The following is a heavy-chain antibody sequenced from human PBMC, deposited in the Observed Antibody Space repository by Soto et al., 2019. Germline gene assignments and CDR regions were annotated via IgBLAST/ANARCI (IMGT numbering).Heavy chain of an antibody. Sequence: EVHLVESGGDLVQHGGSLSLSCAASGFTFGDHAMHWVRQVPGRGLEWVSGISWDSGTIDYGDSVKGRFTISRDNAKNSLYLHMTSLRPEDTAFYFSAKDNGGVWSVPRAGSYAYYGMDVWGQGTTVTVSS. CDR2: ISWDSGTI. V-gene: IGHV3-9*01. CDR3: AKDNGGVWSVPRAGSYAYYGMDV. CDR1: GFTFGDHA. D-gene: IGHD3-3*01. J-gene: IGHJ6*02.